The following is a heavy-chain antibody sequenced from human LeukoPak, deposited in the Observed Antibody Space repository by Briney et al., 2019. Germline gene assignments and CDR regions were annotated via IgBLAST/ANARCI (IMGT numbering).Heavy chain of an antibody. Sequence: GASVKVSCKVSGYTFTVTGHYIHWVRRAPGQGLEWMGWINPNSGGTNYAQRFQGRITMTRDTSISTAYMELSSLRSDDTALYYCARVPHRGTIVELPGTILDAFDIWSQGTMVTVSS. CDR1: GYTFTVTGHY. J-gene: IGHJ3*02. CDR2: INPNSGGT. CDR3: ARVPHRGTIVELPGTILDAFDI. V-gene: IGHV1-2*02. D-gene: IGHD1-7*01.